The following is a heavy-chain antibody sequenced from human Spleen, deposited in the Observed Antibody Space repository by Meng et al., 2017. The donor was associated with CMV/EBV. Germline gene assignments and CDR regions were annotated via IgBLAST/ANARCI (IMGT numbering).Heavy chain of an antibody. CDR3: AKIGSFTYYYYGMDV. CDR1: GFTFSSYA. D-gene: IGHD1-26*01. J-gene: IGHJ6*02. V-gene: IGHV3-7*03. CDR2: IKQDGIEK. Sequence: GGSLRLSCAASGFTFSSYAIHWVRQAPGKGLEWVANIKQDGIEKYYVDSVKGRFTISRDNSKNTLFLQMDSLGAEDTAVYYCAKIGSFTYYYYGMDVWGQGTTVTVSS.